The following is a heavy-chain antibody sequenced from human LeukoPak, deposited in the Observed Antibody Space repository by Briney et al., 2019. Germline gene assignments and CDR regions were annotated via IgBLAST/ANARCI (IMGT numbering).Heavy chain of an antibody. CDR2: IYSGGST. J-gene: IGHJ3*02. D-gene: IGHD2-15*01. Sequence: GGSLRLSCAASGFTVSSNYMSWVRQAPGKGLEWVSVIYSGGSTYYADSVKGRFTISRDNSKNTLYLQMNSLRAEDTAVYYCARVSHVVHDAFDIWGQGTMVTVSS. CDR1: GFTVSSNY. CDR3: ARVSHVVHDAFDI. V-gene: IGHV3-53*01.